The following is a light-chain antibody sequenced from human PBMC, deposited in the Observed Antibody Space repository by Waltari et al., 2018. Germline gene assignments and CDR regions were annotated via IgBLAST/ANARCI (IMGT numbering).Light chain of an antibody. CDR1: SSNIGSNY. V-gene: IGLV1-47*01. Sequence: QSMLTQSPSTSGTPGQRVTISCSGSSSNIGSNYVYWYQQLPGTAPKPLISRDNHRSSGVPDRFPGSRSGTSASLAISGLRSEDEANYLCAIWDDSLSGVVFGGGTKLTVL. J-gene: IGLJ2*01. CDR2: RDN. CDR3: AIWDDSLSGVV.